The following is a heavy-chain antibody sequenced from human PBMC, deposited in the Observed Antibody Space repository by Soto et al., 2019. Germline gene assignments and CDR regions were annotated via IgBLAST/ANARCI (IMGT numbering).Heavy chain of an antibody. V-gene: IGHV3-23*01. D-gene: IGHD2-2*01. Sequence: GGSLRLSFAASGFTFSSYAMSWVRQAPGKGLEWVSAISGSGGSTYYADSVKGRFTISRDNSKNTLYLQMNSLRAEDTAVYYCAKDHCSSTSCYGIDWFDPWGQGTLVTVSS. CDR1: GFTFSSYA. CDR3: AKDHCSSTSCYGIDWFDP. J-gene: IGHJ5*02. CDR2: ISGSGGST.